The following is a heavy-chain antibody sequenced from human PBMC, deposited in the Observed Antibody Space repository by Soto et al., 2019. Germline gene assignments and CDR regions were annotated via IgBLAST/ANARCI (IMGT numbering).Heavy chain of an antibody. D-gene: IGHD3-22*01. CDR1: GFTFSDYY. Sequence: LRLSCAASGFTFSDYYMSWIRQAPGKGLEWVSYISGSSTYTNSTESVKGRFTISRDNAKNSLYLQMDSLRAEDTARYFCARSFSGYFDYWGQGXLVTVSS. J-gene: IGHJ4*02. CDR2: ISGSSTYT. V-gene: IGHV3-11*06. CDR3: ARSFSGYFDY.